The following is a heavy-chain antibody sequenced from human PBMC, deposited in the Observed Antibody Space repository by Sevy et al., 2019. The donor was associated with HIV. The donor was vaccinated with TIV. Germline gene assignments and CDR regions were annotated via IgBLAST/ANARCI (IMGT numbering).Heavy chain of an antibody. CDR1: GLIFSNYW. J-gene: IGHJ6*02. D-gene: IGHD2-2*02. CDR2: IKQDGSEK. CDR3: ARAGGDTVVVSTAIGILIMDV. Sequence: GGSLRLSCTASGLIFSNYWMSWVRQAPGKGLEWVANIKQDGSEKYYVDSVKGRFTISRDNTKNSRYLQMNSLRAEDTAVYYCARAGGDTVVVSTAIGILIMDVWGQGTTVTVSS. V-gene: IGHV3-7*01.